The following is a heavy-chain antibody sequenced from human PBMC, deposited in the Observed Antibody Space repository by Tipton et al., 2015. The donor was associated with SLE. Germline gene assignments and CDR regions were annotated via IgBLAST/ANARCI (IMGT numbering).Heavy chain of an antibody. CDR2: IYYNGST. V-gene: IGHV4-59*01. J-gene: IGHJ5*02. CDR3: ASGGRVAREDWFHP. D-gene: IGHD3-16*01. Sequence: LRLSCTVSGGSISSYYWNWIRQPPGKGLEWNGFIYYNGSTNYNPSLMSRVTMSVDTSKNQFSLKLSSLTDTDTAVYYCASGGRVAREDWFHPWGQGTLVTVSS. CDR1: GGSISSYY.